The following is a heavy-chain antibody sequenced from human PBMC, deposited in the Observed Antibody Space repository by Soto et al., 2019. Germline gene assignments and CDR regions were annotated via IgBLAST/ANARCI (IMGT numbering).Heavy chain of an antibody. Sequence: SETLSLTCSVYGGSFSDYYWSWIRQPPGKGLEWIGEINHSGSTNYNPSLKSRVTISVHTSKNQFSLKLSSVTAADTAVYYCARARKGSGSDYYYHYGMDVWGKGTTITVSS. CDR1: GGSFSDYY. CDR3: ARARKGSGSDYYYHYGMDV. CDR2: INHSGST. D-gene: IGHD3-3*01. V-gene: IGHV4-34*01. J-gene: IGHJ6*04.